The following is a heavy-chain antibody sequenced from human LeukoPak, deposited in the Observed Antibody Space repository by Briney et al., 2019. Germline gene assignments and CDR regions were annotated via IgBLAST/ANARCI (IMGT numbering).Heavy chain of an antibody. CDR1: GFTFSSYA. Sequence: PGGSLRLSCAASGFTFSSYAMSWVRQAPGKGLEWVSAISGSGGSTYYADSAKGRFTISRDNSKNTLYLQMNSLRAEDTAVYYCAKDMYSSGWSYDAFDIWGQGTMVTVSS. CDR3: AKDMYSSGWSYDAFDI. D-gene: IGHD6-19*01. J-gene: IGHJ3*02. CDR2: ISGSGGST. V-gene: IGHV3-23*01.